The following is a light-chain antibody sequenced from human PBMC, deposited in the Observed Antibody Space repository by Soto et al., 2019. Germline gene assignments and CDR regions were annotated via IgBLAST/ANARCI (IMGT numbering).Light chain of an antibody. J-gene: IGKJ5*01. Sequence: EIVLTQSAATLSVSPGERAPLSCRASQRISSNLAWYQQKPGQAPRLLIYGASTRATGIPDRFSGSGSGTDFTLTISRLEPEDFAVYFCQRYGSSPLITFGQGTRLEIK. CDR1: QRISSN. V-gene: IGKV3-20*01. CDR3: QRYGSSPLIT. CDR2: GAS.